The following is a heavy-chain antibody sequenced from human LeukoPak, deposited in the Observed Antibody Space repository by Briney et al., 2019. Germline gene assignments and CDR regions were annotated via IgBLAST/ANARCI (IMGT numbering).Heavy chain of an antibody. D-gene: IGHD2-21*02. J-gene: IGHJ4*02. CDR3: ARADCGGDCYVDF. Sequence: PGGSLRLSCAASGFTFSTYGMHWVRQAPGKGLEWVAVIWYDGSNKYYADSVKGRFTISRDNSKNTPHLQMNSLRAEDTAVYYCARADCGGDCYVDFWGQGTLVTVSS. CDR2: IWYDGSNK. CDR1: GFTFSTYG. V-gene: IGHV3-33*01.